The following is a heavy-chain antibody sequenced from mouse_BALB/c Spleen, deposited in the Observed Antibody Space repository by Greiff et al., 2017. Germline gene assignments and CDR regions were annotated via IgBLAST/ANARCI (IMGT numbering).Heavy chain of an antibody. J-gene: IGHJ1*01. CDR1: GFTFSSYA. CDR2: ISSGGST. D-gene: IGHD1-1*01. V-gene: IGHV5-6-5*01. CDR3: ARYGSSDWYFDV. Sequence: EVKLMESGGGLVKPGGSLKLSCAASGFTFSSYAMSWVRQTPEKRLEWVASISSGGSTYYPDSVKGRFTISRDNARNILYLQMSSLRSEDTAMYYCARYGSSDWYFDVWGAGTTVTVSS.